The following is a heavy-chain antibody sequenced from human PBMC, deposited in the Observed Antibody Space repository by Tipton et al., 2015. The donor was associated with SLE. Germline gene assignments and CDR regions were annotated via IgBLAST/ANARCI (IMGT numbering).Heavy chain of an antibody. CDR3: AMRTGTAGSVSYFDY. CDR1: GFTFTDYW. Sequence: SLRLSCVASGFTFTDYWMSWVRQAPGKGLEWVSGINGGGGGTHTADSVKGRFSMSRDNSKNTLYLQMNSLRAEDTAVYYCAMRTGTAGSVSYFDYWGQGMLVTVSS. J-gene: IGHJ4*02. D-gene: IGHD6-13*01. V-gene: IGHV3-23*01. CDR2: INGGGGGT.